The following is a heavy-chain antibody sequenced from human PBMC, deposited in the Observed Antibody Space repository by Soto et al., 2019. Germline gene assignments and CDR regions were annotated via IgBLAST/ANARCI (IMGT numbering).Heavy chain of an antibody. Sequence: QVQLVQSGTEVKKPGSSVKVSCKTSGGTFSSFPIAWVRQAPGQGLEWVGGIIPVLGAPSYAQTFQGRVTITADESTSAAYLELSSLRSDDTAVYYCARVVPGAEAWFGPWGQGTLVTVSS. CDR2: IIPVLGAP. J-gene: IGHJ5*02. D-gene: IGHD2-2*01. CDR3: ARVVPGAEAWFGP. CDR1: GGTFSSFP. V-gene: IGHV1-69*01.